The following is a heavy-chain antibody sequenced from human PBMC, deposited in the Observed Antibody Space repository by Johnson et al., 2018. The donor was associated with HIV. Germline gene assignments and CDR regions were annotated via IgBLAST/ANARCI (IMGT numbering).Heavy chain of an antibody. CDR2: IYSGGST. D-gene: IGHD2/OR15-2a*01. CDR3: ATNRGGAFDI. Sequence: VQLVESGGGLVQPGGSLRLSCAASGFTFSSYDMHWVRQATGKGLEWVSIIYSGGSTYYADSVKGRFTISRDKSKNTLYLQMNSLRAEDTAGYYCATNRGGAFDIWGQGTMVTVSS. V-gene: IGHV3-66*01. CDR1: GFTFSSYD. J-gene: IGHJ3*02.